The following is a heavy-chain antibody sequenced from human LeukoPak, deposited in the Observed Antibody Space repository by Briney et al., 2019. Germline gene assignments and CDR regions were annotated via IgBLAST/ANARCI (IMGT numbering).Heavy chain of an antibody. CDR2: IAFDGTTE. CDR1: GFPFSSYG. V-gene: IGHV3-30*18. D-gene: IGHD2-15*01. Sequence: GGSLRLSCAASGFPFSSYGMHWVRQAPGKGLEWVAAIAFDGTTEYYADSVKGRVTISRDNPKNTLYLQMNSLRAEDTAVYYCAKDRSAYCSGGSCYSFDYWGQGTLVTVSS. J-gene: IGHJ4*02. CDR3: AKDRSAYCSGGSCYSFDY.